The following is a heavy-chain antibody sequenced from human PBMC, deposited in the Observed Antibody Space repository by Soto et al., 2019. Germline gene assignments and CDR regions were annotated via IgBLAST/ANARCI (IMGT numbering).Heavy chain of an antibody. CDR1: GFTVSSNY. CDR2: IYSGGST. J-gene: IGHJ6*03. V-gene: IGHV3-53*04. Sequence: PGGSLRLSCAASGFTVSSNYMSWVRQAPGKGLEWVSVIYSGGSTYYADSVKGRFTISRHNSKNTLYLQMNSLRAEDTAVYYCAREVVPAAMPPRYYYMDAWGKGTTVTVSS. CDR3: AREVVPAAMPPRYYYMDA. D-gene: IGHD2-2*01.